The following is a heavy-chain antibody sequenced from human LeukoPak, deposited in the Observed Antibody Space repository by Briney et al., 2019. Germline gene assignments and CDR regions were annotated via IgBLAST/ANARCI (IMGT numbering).Heavy chain of an antibody. CDR2: VFYTEST. CDR1: GDSISSYY. CDR3: ARGRSNPSAWFDP. Sequence: PSETLSLTCTVSGDSISSYYWSWIRQPPGKGLEWIGYVFYTESTNYNPSLKSRVTFSVDVSKNQFSLRLRSVTAADTAVYYCARGRSNPSAWFDPWGQGTLVTVSS. J-gene: IGHJ5*02. V-gene: IGHV4-59*01.